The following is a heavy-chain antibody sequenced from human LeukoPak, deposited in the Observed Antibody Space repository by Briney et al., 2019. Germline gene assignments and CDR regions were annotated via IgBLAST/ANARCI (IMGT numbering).Heavy chain of an antibody. CDR3: AYNRNFALDN. CDR2: IYHTGDA. V-gene: IGHV4-4*02. J-gene: IGHJ4*02. CDR1: GASINSHSW. D-gene: IGHD1-14*01. Sequence: SETLPLTCAVSGASINSHSWWSWVRQPPGKGLEWIGEIYHTGDANYKPSLRSRVTMSVDTSKNHFSLKLTSVTAADTAVYYCAYNRNFALDNWGQGTLVTVSS.